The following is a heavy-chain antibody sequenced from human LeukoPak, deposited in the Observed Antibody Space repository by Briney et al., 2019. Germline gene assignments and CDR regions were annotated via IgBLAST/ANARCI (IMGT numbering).Heavy chain of an antibody. Sequence: GASVKVSCKVSGYTLTELSMHWVRQAPGKGLEWMGGFDPDDGETFYAQKFQGRVTMTEDTSTDTAYMDLSSLRSEDTAVYYCATDLTVVGATTVSAFDIWGQGTMVTVSS. V-gene: IGHV1-24*01. J-gene: IGHJ3*02. CDR3: ATDLTVVGATTVSAFDI. D-gene: IGHD1-26*01. CDR2: FDPDDGET. CDR1: GYTLTELS.